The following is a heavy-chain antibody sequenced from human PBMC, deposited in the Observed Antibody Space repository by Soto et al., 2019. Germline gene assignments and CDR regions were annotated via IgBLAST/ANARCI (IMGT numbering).Heavy chain of an antibody. CDR3: ARDPFTLVRGVIPYLDY. D-gene: IGHD3-10*01. V-gene: IGHV1-18*01. CDR1: GYTFTNYG. Sequence: ASVKVSCKASGYTFTNYGITWVRQAPGQGLEWMGWISGYNVNTKYAQKFEGRVTMTTDTSTSTGYMQLSSLRSEDTAVYYCARDPFTLVRGVIPYLDYWGQGTLVTVSS. CDR2: ISGYNVNT. J-gene: IGHJ4*02.